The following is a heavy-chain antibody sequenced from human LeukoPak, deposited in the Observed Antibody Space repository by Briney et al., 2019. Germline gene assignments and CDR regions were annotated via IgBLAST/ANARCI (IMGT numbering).Heavy chain of an antibody. V-gene: IGHV1-2*02. D-gene: IGHD3-10*01. Sequence: ASVKVSCKSSGYTFTGYYMHWVRQAPGQGLEWMGWINPNSGGTNYAQKFQGRVTMTRDTSISTVYMVLTRLRSDDTAVYYCARRPASGSYYYFAYYFDYWGQGTLVTVSS. CDR2: INPNSGGT. CDR3: ARRPASGSYYYFAYYFDY. J-gene: IGHJ4*02. CDR1: GYTFTGYY.